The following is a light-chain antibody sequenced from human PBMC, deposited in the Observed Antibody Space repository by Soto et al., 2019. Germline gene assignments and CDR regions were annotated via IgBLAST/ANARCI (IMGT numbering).Light chain of an antibody. CDR1: SSNLGDNA. J-gene: IGLJ1*01. Sequence: QSVLTQPPSASGTPGQRVTISCSTSSSNLGDNAVNWYQHVPGTAPKLLIYSYDQRPSGVPDRFSGSKPGTSASLAISGLQSEDEADYYCAAWDASLDGYVFGTGTKVTV. CDR2: SYD. V-gene: IGLV1-44*01. CDR3: AAWDASLDGYV.